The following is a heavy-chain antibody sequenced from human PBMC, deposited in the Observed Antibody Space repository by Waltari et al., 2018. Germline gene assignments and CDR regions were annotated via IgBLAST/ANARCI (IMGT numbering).Heavy chain of an antibody. D-gene: IGHD5-12*01. Sequence: EVQLVESGGGLVQPGGSLRLSCAASGFTFSDHFFDWVRQAPGKGREWVGRARGKANSYSTEYAASVKDRFTISRDDSRNSVYLQMNSLKTEDTAVYYCARISIVAANWGQGTLVTVSS. CDR2: ARGKANSYST. CDR1: GFTFSDHF. V-gene: IGHV3-72*01. CDR3: ARISIVAAN. J-gene: IGHJ4*02.